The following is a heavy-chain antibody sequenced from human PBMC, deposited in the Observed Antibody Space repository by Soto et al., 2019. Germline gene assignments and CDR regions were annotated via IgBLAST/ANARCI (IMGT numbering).Heavy chain of an antibody. J-gene: IGHJ4*02. CDR1: GGSISSGGYY. V-gene: IGHV4-31*03. Sequence: ASETLSLTCTVSGGSISSGGYYWSWIRQHPGKGLEWIGYINYSGSTYYNPSLKSRVTISVDTSKNQFSLRLSSVTAADTAVYYCARGRIGPNYRFDYWGQGTLVTVSS. CDR3: ARGRIGPNYRFDY. D-gene: IGHD4-4*01. CDR2: INYSGST.